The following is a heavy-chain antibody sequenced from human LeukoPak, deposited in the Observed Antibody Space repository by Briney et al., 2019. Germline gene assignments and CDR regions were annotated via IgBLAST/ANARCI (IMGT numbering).Heavy chain of an antibody. CDR1: GFIFSDYY. V-gene: IGHV3-11*04. Sequence: GGSLRLSCAASGFIFSDYYMSWIRQAPGKGLEWVSYISPSGSANYYADSVKGRFTVSRDNAQNSLYLQMNSLRAEDTAVYYCAGVRGYSYGYADYWGQGTLVTVSS. D-gene: IGHD5-18*01. J-gene: IGHJ4*02. CDR2: ISPSGSAN. CDR3: AGVRGYSYGYADY.